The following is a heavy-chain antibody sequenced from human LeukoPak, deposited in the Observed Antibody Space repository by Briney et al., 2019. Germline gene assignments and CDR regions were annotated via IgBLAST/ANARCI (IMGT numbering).Heavy chain of an antibody. CDR2: IYGRGTT. CDR1: GGSISNDY. Sequence: SETLSLTCTVSGGSISNDYWSWIRQAAGKELEWIGRIYGRGTTNYNPSLKSRVTISLDKSKKEFSLNLNSVTAADTAVHYCARGGTYGSGRNQHTTLDYWGQGTLVTVSS. J-gene: IGHJ4*02. CDR3: ARGGTYGSGRNQHTTLDY. V-gene: IGHV4-4*07. D-gene: IGHD3-10*01.